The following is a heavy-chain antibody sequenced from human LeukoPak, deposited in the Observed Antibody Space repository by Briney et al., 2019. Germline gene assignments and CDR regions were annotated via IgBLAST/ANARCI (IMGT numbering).Heavy chain of an antibody. CDR1: GYTFTDNY. CDR3: ARAQNYHDRSGYSDDTFDV. J-gene: IGHJ3*01. D-gene: IGHD3-22*01. CDR2: VNPDSGGI. Sequence: ASVEVSCKASGYTFTDNYIHWVRQAPGQGLEWMGRVNPDSGGINYARKFQGRVTMTRDTSINTAFVELRRLRSDDTATYYCARAQNYHDRSGYSDDTFDVWGHGTMITVSS. V-gene: IGHV1-2*06.